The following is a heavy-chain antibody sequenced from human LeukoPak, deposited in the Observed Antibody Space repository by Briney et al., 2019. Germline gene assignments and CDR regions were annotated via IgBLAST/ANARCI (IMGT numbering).Heavy chain of an antibody. CDR3: AKDLRYSRSY. D-gene: IGHD6-13*01. Sequence: GGSLRLSCAASGFTFSTYAMSWVRQAPGEGLEWVSTISGGTTIIYYADSVKGRFTISRDNSENTLYLQMNSLRAEDTAVYYCAKDLRYSRSYWGQGTLVTVSS. J-gene: IGHJ4*02. V-gene: IGHV3-23*01. CDR2: ISGGTTII. CDR1: GFTFSTYA.